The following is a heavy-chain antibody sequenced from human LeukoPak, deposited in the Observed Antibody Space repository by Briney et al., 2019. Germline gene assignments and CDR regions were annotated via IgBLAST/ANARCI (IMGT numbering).Heavy chain of an antibody. D-gene: IGHD3-9*01. Sequence: PSETLSLTCAVYGGSFSGYYWSWIRQPPGKGLEWIGEINHSGSTNYNPSLKSRVTISVDTSKNQFSLKLSSVTAADTAVYYCARVRDYDILTGYYAGYYMDVWGKGTTVTISS. CDR1: GGSFSGYY. CDR2: INHSGST. J-gene: IGHJ6*03. CDR3: ARVRDYDILTGYYAGYYMDV. V-gene: IGHV4-34*01.